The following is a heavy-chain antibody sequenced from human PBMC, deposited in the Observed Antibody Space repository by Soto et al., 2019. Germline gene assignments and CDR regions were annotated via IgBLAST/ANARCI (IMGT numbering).Heavy chain of an antibody. CDR2: NSWDGGTS. CDR3: VKDGDNTGYYFTYYFDH. CDR1: GFTLSRYT. V-gene: IGHV3-43*01. J-gene: IGHJ4*02. D-gene: IGHD3-22*01. Sequence: GGSLWLSCAASGFTLSRYTMHWFRQAPGKGLEWVALNSWDGGTSAYADSVKGRFTVSRDNKKSFLYLQMDSLGPDDTALYYCVKDGDNTGYYFTYYFDHWGQGAPVTVSS.